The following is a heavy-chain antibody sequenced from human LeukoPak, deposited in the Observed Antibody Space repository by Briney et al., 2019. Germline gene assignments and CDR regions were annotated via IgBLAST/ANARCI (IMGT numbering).Heavy chain of an antibody. CDR3: ARGRGGDFDWSIAYYYDY. D-gene: IGHD3-9*01. CDR1: GFTVSSYY. CDR2: IYRSGGT. J-gene: IGHJ4*02. V-gene: IGHV3-66*01. Sequence: GGSLRLSCAASGFTVSSYYMSWVRQTPGKELECVSIIYRSGGTHYADSVEGRFIISRDSSENTLYLQMNSLSAADTAVYYCARGRGGDFDWSIAYYYDYWGQGAPVTVSS.